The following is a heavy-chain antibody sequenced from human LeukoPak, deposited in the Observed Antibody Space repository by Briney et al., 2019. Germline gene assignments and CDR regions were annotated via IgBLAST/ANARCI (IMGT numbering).Heavy chain of an antibody. J-gene: IGHJ4*02. CDR2: NDGGGHAT. V-gene: IGHV3-23*01. CDR1: GFPFSSYP. Sequence: GGSLRLSCVASGFPFSSYPMSWVRQIPGGGLEWFATNDGGGHATFHAALVTGRFTVSRDNIGNTLFLQMDSLRVDDTALYYCAKSLATAGATVLDFWGPGTLVTVSS. CDR3: AKSLATAGATVLDF. D-gene: IGHD1-26*01.